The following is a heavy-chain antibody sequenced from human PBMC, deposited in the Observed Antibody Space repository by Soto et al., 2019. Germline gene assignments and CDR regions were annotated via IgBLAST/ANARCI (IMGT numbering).Heavy chain of an antibody. CDR3: TTSHAGELNN. J-gene: IGHJ4*02. CDR1: GGSISSSSW. V-gene: IGHV4-4*02. D-gene: IGHD1-7*01. Sequence: QVQLQESGPGLVKPSGTLSLTCAVSGGSISSSSWWTWVRQSPGKGLEWIGEIFESGATNYNPSLKSRLTMSVDKSKNPFSLNLSSFTAADTAVYFCTTSHAGELNNWGQGTLVTVSS. CDR2: IFESGAT.